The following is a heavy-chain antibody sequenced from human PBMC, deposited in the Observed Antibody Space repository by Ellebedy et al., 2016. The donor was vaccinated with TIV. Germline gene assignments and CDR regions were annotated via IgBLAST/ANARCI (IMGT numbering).Heavy chain of an antibody. Sequence: ASVKVSCKASGYTFTAYHIHWLRQAPGQGLEWMGWLYPYSGGTKYAPKFQGRVTMTRDMSISTAYMELSNLTPGDPAMYYCARLIEHSIHGKDVWGQGTTVSVSS. V-gene: IGHV1-2*02. D-gene: IGHD2/OR15-2a*01. J-gene: IGHJ6*02. CDR2: LYPYSGGT. CDR1: GYTFTAYH. CDR3: ARLIEHSIHGKDV.